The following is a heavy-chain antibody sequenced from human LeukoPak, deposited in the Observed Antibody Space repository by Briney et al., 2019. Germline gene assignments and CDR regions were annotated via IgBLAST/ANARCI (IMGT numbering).Heavy chain of an antibody. J-gene: IGHJ4*02. D-gene: IGHD3-16*02. Sequence: LPGGSLRLSCAASGFTFSSYAMHWVRQAPGKGLEWVAVISYDGSNKYYADSVKGRFTISRDNSKNTLYLQMNSLRAEDTAVYYCARDRYADYWGQGTLVTVSS. CDR3: ARDRYADY. CDR1: GFTFSSYA. CDR2: ISYDGSNK. V-gene: IGHV3-30-3*01.